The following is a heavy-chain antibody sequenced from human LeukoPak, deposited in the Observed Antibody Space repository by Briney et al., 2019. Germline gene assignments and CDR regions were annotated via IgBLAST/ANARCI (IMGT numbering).Heavy chain of an antibody. D-gene: IGHD6-19*01. CDR1: GGTFSSYA. Sequence: SVKVSCKASGGTFSSYAISWVRQAPGQGLEWMGGIIPIFGTPNYAQKFQGRVTITADESTSTAYMELSSLRSEDTAVCYCARTRSGWYYFDYWGQGTLVTVSS. V-gene: IGHV1-69*01. J-gene: IGHJ4*02. CDR2: IIPIFGTP. CDR3: ARTRSGWYYFDY.